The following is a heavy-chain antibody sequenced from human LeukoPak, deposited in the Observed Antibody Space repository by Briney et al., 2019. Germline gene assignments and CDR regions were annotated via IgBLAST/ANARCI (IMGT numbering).Heavy chain of an antibody. V-gene: IGHV3-21*04. J-gene: IGHJ6*03. D-gene: IGHD5-18*01. Sequence: KTGGSLRLSCAGSGFTFSNYSINWVRQAPGKGLEWVSSISPSSHYIYYADSVRGRFTISRDNARNSLYLQMNSLRDEDTAVYYCARDRHTAMVYYYYYMDVWGTGTTVTVSS. CDR2: ISPSSHYI. CDR3: ARDRHTAMVYYYYYMDV. CDR1: GFTFSNYS.